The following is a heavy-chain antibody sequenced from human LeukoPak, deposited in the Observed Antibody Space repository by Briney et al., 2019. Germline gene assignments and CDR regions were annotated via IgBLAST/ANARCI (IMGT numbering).Heavy chain of an antibody. CDR2: MNPNSGNT. J-gene: IGHJ6*03. V-gene: IGHV1-8*03. D-gene: IGHD3-3*01. CDR3: ARGVTIFDMDV. Sequence: ASVKVSCKASGYTFTSYDINWVRQATGQGLEWMGRMNPNSGNTGYAQKFQGRVTITRNTSISTAYMELSSLRSEDTAVYYCARGVTIFDMDVWGKGTTVTVSS. CDR1: GYTFTSYD.